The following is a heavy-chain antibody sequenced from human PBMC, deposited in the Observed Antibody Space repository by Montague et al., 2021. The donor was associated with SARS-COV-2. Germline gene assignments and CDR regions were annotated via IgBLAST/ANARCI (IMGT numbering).Heavy chain of an antibody. J-gene: IGHJ5*01. V-gene: IGHV4-59*03. CDR2: IYYNGST. D-gene: IGHD2-21*01. Sequence: SETLSLTCTVSFGSISTYYWCWIRHPPGTGLDWNGIIYYNGSTKYNSSPKRRVSISLDTPKNQFSLELSSVSAADTAVYYCACQDAWAYCGDECYRGWFDSWGHGTLVTVSS. CDR1: FGSISTYY. CDR3: ACQDAWAYCGDECYRGWFDS.